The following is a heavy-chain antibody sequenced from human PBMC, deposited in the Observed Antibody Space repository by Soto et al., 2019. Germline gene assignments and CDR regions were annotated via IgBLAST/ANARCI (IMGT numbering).Heavy chain of an antibody. D-gene: IGHD3-9*01. Sequence: SETLSLTCAVYGGSFSGYYWSWIRQPPGKGLEWIGEINHSGSTDYNPSLKSRVTISVDTSKNQFSLKLSSVTAADTAVYYCARLGLGNYYFDYWGQGTLVTVSS. CDR1: GGSFSGYY. CDR3: ARLGLGNYYFDY. V-gene: IGHV4-34*01. J-gene: IGHJ4*02. CDR2: INHSGST.